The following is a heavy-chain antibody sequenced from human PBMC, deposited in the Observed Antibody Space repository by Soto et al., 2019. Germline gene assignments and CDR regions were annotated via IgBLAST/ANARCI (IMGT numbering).Heavy chain of an antibody. Sequence: EVQLLESGGGLVQPGGSLRLSCAASGFTFSSYGMSWVRQAPGKRLEWVSNSGSGGSTYYVDSVKGRFTISRDNSKNTLYLQLNSLRAEDTAVYYCAKGSSSWYYHFEYWGQGTLVTVSS. CDR3: AKGSSSWYYHFEY. J-gene: IGHJ4*02. V-gene: IGHV3-23*01. CDR1: GFTFSSYG. CDR2: SGSGGST. D-gene: IGHD6-13*01.